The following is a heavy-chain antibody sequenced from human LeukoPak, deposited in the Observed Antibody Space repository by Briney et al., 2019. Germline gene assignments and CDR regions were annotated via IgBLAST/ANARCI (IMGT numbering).Heavy chain of an antibody. CDR3: ARTPNRYCSSTSCYAGYYYMDV. V-gene: IGHV4-59*08. CDR1: GGSISSYY. J-gene: IGHJ6*03. CDR2: IYYSGST. D-gene: IGHD2-2*01. Sequence: KPSETLSLTCTVSGGSISSYYWSWIRQPPGKGLEWIGYIYYSGSTNYNPSLKSRVTISVDTSKNQFSLKLSSVTAADTAVYYCARTPNRYCSSTSCYAGYYYMDVWGKGTTVTVSS.